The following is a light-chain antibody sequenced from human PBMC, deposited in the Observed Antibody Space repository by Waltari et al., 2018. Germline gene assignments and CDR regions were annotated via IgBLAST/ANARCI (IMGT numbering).Light chain of an antibody. V-gene: IGLV2-14*03. CDR3: TSYTTRHSLV. CDR2: DVS. J-gene: IGLJ1*01. Sequence: SALTQPASVSGSPGRSLTISCTGSSRDFGVYAWVSWYPQHPGKAPKVVIFDVSYRPSGVSNRFSGSKSGNTASLTISGLQAEDEADYYCTSYTTRHSLVFGTGTKVTVL. CDR1: SRDFGVYAW.